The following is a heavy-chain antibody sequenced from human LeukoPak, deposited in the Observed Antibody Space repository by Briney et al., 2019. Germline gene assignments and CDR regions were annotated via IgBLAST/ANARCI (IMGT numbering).Heavy chain of an antibody. J-gene: IGHJ4*02. CDR3: ARPKNSYGANFDY. CDR1: GYIFTKLS. Sequence: SVKVSCKVSGYIFTKLSMHWVRQAPGQGLEWMGGIIPIFGTANYAQKFQGRVTITADESTSTAYMELNSLRSEDTAVYYCARPKNSYGANFDYWGQGTLVTVSS. V-gene: IGHV1-69*13. CDR2: IIPIFGTA. D-gene: IGHD5-18*01.